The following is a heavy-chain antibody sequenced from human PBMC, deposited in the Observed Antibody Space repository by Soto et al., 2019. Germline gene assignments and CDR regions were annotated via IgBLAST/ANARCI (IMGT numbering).Heavy chain of an antibody. Sequence: SETLSLTCAVYGGSFSGYYWSWIRQPPGKGLEWIGEINHSGSTNYNPSLKSRVTISVDTSKNQFSLKLSSVTAADTAVYYCAREGIAAAGDDYWGQGTLVTVSS. CDR2: INHSGST. CDR1: GGSFSGYY. D-gene: IGHD6-13*01. CDR3: AREGIAAAGDDY. J-gene: IGHJ4*02. V-gene: IGHV4-34*01.